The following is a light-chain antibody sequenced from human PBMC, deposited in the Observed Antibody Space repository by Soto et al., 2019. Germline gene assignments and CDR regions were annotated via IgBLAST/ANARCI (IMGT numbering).Light chain of an antibody. J-gene: IGKJ1*01. V-gene: IGKV1-5*03. CDR3: QHYNSYSEA. CDR2: KAS. CDR1: QSISSW. Sequence: IQMTPSPSTLSASLGDRVTITCGASQSISSWLAWYQQKPGKAPKLLIYKASSLESGVPSRFSGSGSGTEFTLTISSLQPDDFATYYCQHYNSYSEAFGQGTKVDIK.